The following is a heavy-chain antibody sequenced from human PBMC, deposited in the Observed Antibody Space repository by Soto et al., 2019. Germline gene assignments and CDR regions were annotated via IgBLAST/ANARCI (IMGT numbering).Heavy chain of an antibody. V-gene: IGHV3-23*01. CDR3: AKDYLRWAQS. J-gene: IGHJ5*02. D-gene: IGHD1-26*01. CDR1: GFTFSDYG. CDR2: ISGSGRT. Sequence: GGSLRLSCAASGFTFSDYGMSWVRQAPGKGLEWVSAISGSGRTFYADSVKGRFTISRDNSKNTLYLQMDSLRAEDTAVYYCAKDYLRWAQSWGQGTLVTVSS.